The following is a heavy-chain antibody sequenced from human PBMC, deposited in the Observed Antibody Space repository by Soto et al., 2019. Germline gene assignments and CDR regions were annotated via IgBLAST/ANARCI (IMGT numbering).Heavy chain of an antibody. CDR1: GYSFTTCW. J-gene: IGHJ3*02. CDR2: IDPSDSES. Sequence: GESLKISCKGSGYSFTTCWISWVRQMPGKGLEWMGKIDPSDSESNYSPSFEGHVTISADKSISTAYLQWSTLKVSDTAMYYCARLGNSLATFDIWGQGTMVTVSS. D-gene: IGHD2-15*01. V-gene: IGHV5-10-1*01. CDR3: ARLGNSLATFDI.